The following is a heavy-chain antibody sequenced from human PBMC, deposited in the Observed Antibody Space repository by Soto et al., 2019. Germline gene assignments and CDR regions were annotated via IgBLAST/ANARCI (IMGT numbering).Heavy chain of an antibody. Sequence: ASVKVSCKASGYTFTTYAMHWVRQAPGQRLEWMGWINAGNGNTKYSQKFQGRVAITRDTSASTAYMELSSLRSEDTAVYYCAMSDSSSWSLFDYWGQGTLVTVSS. J-gene: IGHJ4*02. CDR3: AMSDSSSWSLFDY. D-gene: IGHD6-13*01. V-gene: IGHV1-3*01. CDR2: INAGNGNT. CDR1: GYTFTTYA.